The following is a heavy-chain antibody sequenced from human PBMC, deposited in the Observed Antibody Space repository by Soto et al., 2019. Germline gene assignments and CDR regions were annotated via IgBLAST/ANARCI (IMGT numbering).Heavy chain of an antibody. CDR2: ISWKSGSV. Sequence: VQLVESGGGLVQPGSSLRLSCAASGFTFDDYAMHWVRQAPGKGLEWVSGISWKSGSVDYADSVKGRFTISRDNAKNSLYLQMNSLRAEDTALYFCAKDIASSPFYLDYWGPGTLVTVSS. J-gene: IGHJ4*01. D-gene: IGHD2-2*01. V-gene: IGHV3-9*01. CDR3: AKDIASSPFYLDY. CDR1: GFTFDDYA.